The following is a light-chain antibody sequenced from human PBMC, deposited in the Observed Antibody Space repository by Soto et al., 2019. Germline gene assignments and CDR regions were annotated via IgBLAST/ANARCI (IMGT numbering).Light chain of an antibody. J-gene: IGLJ1*01. CDR2: DVT. CDR3: CSYAGSYTYV. CDR1: SGDIGAYNY. V-gene: IGLV2-11*01. Sequence: QSALTQPRSVSGSPGLSVTISCTGTSGDIGAYNYVSWYQQHPGKAPKLMIYDVTKRPSGVPDRFSGSKSGSTASLTISGLHAEDEADYYCCSYAGSYTYVFGIGTKVTVL.